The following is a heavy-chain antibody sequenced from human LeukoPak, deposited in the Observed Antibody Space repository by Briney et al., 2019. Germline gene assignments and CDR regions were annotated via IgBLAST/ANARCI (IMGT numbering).Heavy chain of an antibody. D-gene: IGHD6-13*01. J-gene: IGHJ4*02. CDR1: GGSFSGYY. Sequence: PSETLSLTCAVYGGSFSGYYWSWIRQPPGKGLEWIGEINHSGSTNYNPSLKSRVTISVDTSKNQFSLKLSSVTAADTAVYYCARGKPQFFLAAAGTFDYWGQGTLVTVSS. V-gene: IGHV4-34*01. CDR2: INHSGST. CDR3: ARGKPQFFLAAAGTFDY.